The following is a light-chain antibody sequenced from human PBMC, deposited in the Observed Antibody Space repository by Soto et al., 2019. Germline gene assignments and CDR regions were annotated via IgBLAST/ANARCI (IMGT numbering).Light chain of an antibody. CDR2: RAS. CDR1: QSISSW. J-gene: IGKJ5*01. V-gene: IGKV1-5*03. Sequence: DIQMTQSPSTLSASVGDTVTITCRASQSISSWLAWYQQKPGKAPKVLIYRASKLESGVPSRFSGSGSGTEFTLTISSLQPEDFATYYCQQFNSYPITFGQGTRLEIK. CDR3: QQFNSYPIT.